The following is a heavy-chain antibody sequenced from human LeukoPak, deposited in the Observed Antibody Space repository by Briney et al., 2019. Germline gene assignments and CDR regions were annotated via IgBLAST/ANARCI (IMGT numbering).Heavy chain of an antibody. D-gene: IGHD6-13*01. CDR1: GFTFSSYA. V-gene: IGHV3-23*01. CDR3: AKDGAPQQLVIY. CDR2: ISASGGTS. J-gene: IGHJ4*02. Sequence: GGSLRLSCAASGFTFSSYAMTWVRQAPGKGLEWVSVISASGGTSYYADSVKGRFTISRDNSKNTLYLQMNSLRAEDTAIYYCAKDGAPQQLVIYWGRGTLVTVSS.